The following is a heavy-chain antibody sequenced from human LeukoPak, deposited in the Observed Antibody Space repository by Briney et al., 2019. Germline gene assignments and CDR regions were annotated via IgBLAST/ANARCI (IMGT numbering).Heavy chain of an antibody. J-gene: IGHJ4*02. CDR2: ISGSGGST. CDR3: AKANYYDSSGYY. Sequence: GGSLRLSCAASGFTFSSYAMSWVRQAPGKGLEWVSGISGSGGSTYYADSVKGRFTISRDNSRNTLYLQMNSLRAEDTAVYYCAKANYYDSSGYYWGQGTLVTVSS. V-gene: IGHV3-23*01. D-gene: IGHD3-22*01. CDR1: GFTFSSYA.